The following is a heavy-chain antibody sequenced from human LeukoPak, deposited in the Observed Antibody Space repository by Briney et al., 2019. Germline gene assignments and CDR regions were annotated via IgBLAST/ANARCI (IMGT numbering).Heavy chain of an antibody. CDR1: GGTFSSYA. CDR2: IIPIFGTA. V-gene: IGHV1-69*01. J-gene: IGHJ6*02. CDR3: ARVGRPRYYYYGMDV. Sequence: SVKVSCKASGGTFSSYAISWVRQAPGQGLEWMGGIIPIFGTANYAQKFQGRVTVTADESTSTAYMELSSLRSEDTAVYYCARVGRPRYYYYGMDVWGQGTTVTVSS.